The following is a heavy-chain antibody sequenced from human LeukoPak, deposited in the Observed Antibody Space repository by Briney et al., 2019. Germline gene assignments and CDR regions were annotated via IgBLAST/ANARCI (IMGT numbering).Heavy chain of an antibody. D-gene: IGHD5-12*01. CDR3: ARQDIVATIDY. J-gene: IGHJ4*02. CDR2: ISYNGRT. V-gene: IGHV4-59*08. Sequence: GSLRLSCAASGFTFSSYWMSWVRQAPGKGLEWIGDISYNGRTNYTPSLKSRVTISVDTSKNQFSLKLRFVTASDTAVYYCARQDIVATIDYWGQGTLITVSS. CDR1: GFTFSSYW.